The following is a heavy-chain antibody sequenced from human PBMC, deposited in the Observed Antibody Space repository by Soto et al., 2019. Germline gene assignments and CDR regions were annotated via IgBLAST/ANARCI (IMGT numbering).Heavy chain of an antibody. Sequence: PGESLKISCKGSGYSFTSYWIGWVRQMHGKGLEWMGIIYPGDSDTRYSPSFQGQVTISADKSISTAYLQWSRLKASDTAMYYCPRRGIVVASRYYSYGRDAWGQGPTFTAPS. D-gene: IGHD2-21*01. CDR2: IYPGDSDT. CDR3: PRRGIVVASRYYSYGRDA. V-gene: IGHV5-51*01. J-gene: IGHJ6*02. CDR1: GYSFTSYW.